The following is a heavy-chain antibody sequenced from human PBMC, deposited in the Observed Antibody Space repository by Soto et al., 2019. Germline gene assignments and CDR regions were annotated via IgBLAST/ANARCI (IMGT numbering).Heavy chain of an antibody. V-gene: IGHV1-24*01. J-gene: IGHJ6*02. CDR3: AGITMIVVGAYGMDV. CDR1: GYTLTELS. CDR2: FDPEDAEI. Sequence: ASVKVSCKVSGYTLTELSMHWVRQAPGKGLEWMGGFDPEDAEIIYAQKFQGRVTMTEDTSTDTAYMELSSLRSEDTAVYYCAGITMIVVGAYGMDVWGQGTTVTLSS. D-gene: IGHD3-22*01.